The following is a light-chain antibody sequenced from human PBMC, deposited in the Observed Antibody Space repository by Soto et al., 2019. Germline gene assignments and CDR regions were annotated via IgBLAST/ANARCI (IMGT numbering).Light chain of an antibody. CDR3: SSYKTSSTYV. CDR1: SSDVGAYNY. V-gene: IGLV2-14*01. J-gene: IGLJ1*01. Sequence: QSVLTQPASVSGSPGQSITISCTGTSSDVGAYNYVFWYQQHPGKAPKLMIYEVSNRPSEVSNRFSGSKSGNTASLTISGLQAGDEADYYCSSYKTSSTYVFGTGTKVTVL. CDR2: EVS.